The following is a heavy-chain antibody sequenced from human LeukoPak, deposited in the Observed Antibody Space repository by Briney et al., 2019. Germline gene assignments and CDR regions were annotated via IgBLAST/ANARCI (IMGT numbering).Heavy chain of an antibody. Sequence: GGSLRLSCAASGFTFSSYALSWVRQAPGKGLEWVSAISGSGGSTYYADSVKGRFTISRDNSKNTLYLQMNSLRAEDTAVYYCAKDLNPRYYDFWSGYGPPGYWGQGTLVTVSS. CDR2: ISGSGGST. J-gene: IGHJ4*02. CDR1: GFTFSSYA. CDR3: AKDLNPRYYDFWSGYGPPGY. V-gene: IGHV3-23*01. D-gene: IGHD3-3*01.